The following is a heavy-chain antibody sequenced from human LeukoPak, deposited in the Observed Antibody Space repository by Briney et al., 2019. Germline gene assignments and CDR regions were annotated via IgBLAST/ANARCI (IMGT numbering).Heavy chain of an antibody. J-gene: IGHJ5*02. V-gene: IGHV3-21*01. CDR1: GFTFSSCS. D-gene: IGHD6-6*01. CDR3: ARDALRAAQNWFDP. CDR2: ISSSSSYI. Sequence: PGGSLRLSCAASGFTFSSCSMNWVRQAPGKGLEWVSSISSSSSYIYYADSVKGRFTISRDNAKNSLYLQMNSLRAEDTAVYYCARDALRAAQNWFDPWGQGTLVTVSS.